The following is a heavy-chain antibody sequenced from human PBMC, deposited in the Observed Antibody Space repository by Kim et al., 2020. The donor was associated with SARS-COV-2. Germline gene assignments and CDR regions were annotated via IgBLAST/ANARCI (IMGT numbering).Heavy chain of an antibody. Sequence: ASVKVSCKASGYTFTSYAMHWVRQAPGQRLEWMGWINAGNGNTKYSQKFQGRVTITRDTSASTAYMELSSLRSEDTAVYYCASEMINTIFGVVIPEGYYGMDVWGQGTTVTVSS. J-gene: IGHJ6*02. CDR1: GYTFTSYA. V-gene: IGHV1-3*01. CDR3: ASEMINTIFGVVIPEGYYGMDV. CDR2: INAGNGNT. D-gene: IGHD3-3*01.